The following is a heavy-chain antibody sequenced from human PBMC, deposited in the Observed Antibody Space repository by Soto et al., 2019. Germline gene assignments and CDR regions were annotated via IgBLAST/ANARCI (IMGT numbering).Heavy chain of an antibody. CDR3: ARVRWDRLSQNGMDV. CDR1: GGTFSSYA. Sequence: QVQLVQSGAEVKKPGSSVKVSCKASGGTFSSYAISWVRQAPGQGLEWMGGIIPIFGTANYAQKFQGRVTITADETTSTAYMELRNLRSEDTAVYYCARVRWDRLSQNGMDVWGLGTTVTVSS. D-gene: IGHD1-26*01. CDR2: IIPIFGTA. J-gene: IGHJ6*02. V-gene: IGHV1-69*12.